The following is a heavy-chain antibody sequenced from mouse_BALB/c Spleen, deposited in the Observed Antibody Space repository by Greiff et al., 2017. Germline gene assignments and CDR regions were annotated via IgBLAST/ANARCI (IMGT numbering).Heavy chain of an antibody. V-gene: IGHV1-9*01. Sequence: VQLQESGAELMKPGASVKISCKATGYTFSSYWIEWVKQRPGHGLEWIGEILPGSGSTNYNEKFKGKATFTADTSSNTAYMQLSSLTSEDSAVYYCARRVYYGSSYPPWFAYWGQGTLVTVSA. CDR2: ILPGSGST. CDR1: GYTFSSYW. J-gene: IGHJ3*01. CDR3: ARRVYYGSSYPPWFAY. D-gene: IGHD1-1*01.